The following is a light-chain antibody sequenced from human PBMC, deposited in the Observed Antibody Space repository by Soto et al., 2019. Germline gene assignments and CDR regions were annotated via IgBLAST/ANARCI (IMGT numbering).Light chain of an antibody. Sequence: EIVLTQSPGTLSLSPGERATLSCRASQSVISNHLAWYQQKPGQAPRLLIYGASSRATGIPDRFIGSGSGTDFSLTISILEPEDFAVYYCQQGGSTPLFGFGPGTKVDIK. V-gene: IGKV3-20*01. J-gene: IGKJ3*01. CDR2: GAS. CDR3: QQGGSTPLFG. CDR1: QSVISNH.